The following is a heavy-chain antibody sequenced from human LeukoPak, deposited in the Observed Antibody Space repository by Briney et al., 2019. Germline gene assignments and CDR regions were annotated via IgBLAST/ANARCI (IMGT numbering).Heavy chain of an antibody. V-gene: IGHV1-69*04. CDR1: GGTFSSYA. CDR3: ARDLVSVAGTSFDY. D-gene: IGHD6-13*01. CDR2: IIPILGIA. J-gene: IGHJ4*02. Sequence: SVKVSCKSSGGTFSSYAISWVRQAPGQGLEWMGRIIPILGIANYAQKFQGRVTITADKSTSTAYMELSSLRSEDTAVYYCARDLVSVAGTSFDYWGQGTLVTVSS.